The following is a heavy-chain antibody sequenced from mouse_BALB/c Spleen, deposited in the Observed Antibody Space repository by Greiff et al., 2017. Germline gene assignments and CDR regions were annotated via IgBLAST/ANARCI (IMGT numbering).Heavy chain of an antibody. CDR2: SSNKANDYTT. CDR3: ARDGYYSWFAY. CDR1: GFTFSDFY. V-gene: IGHV7-1*02. Sequence: DVQLVESGGGLVQPGGSLRLSCATSGFTFSDFYMEWVRQPPGKGLEWIAASSNKANDYTTEYSASVKGRFIVSRDTSQSILYLQMNALCAEDTAIYYCARDGYYSWFAYGGEGTLVTVSA. D-gene: IGHD2-3*01. J-gene: IGHJ3*01.